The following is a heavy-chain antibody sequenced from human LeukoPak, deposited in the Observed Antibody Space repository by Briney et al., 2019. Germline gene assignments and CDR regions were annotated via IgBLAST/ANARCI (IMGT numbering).Heavy chain of an antibody. Sequence: AGGSLRLSCAASGFSFSSYSMNWVRQAPGKGLEWVSYISSSSSTIYYADSVKGRFTISRDNSKNTLYLQMNSLRAEDTAVYYCANGGSGYSGYEKYWYFDLWGRGTLVTVSS. CDR2: ISSSSSTI. CDR3: ANGGSGYSGYEKYWYFDL. D-gene: IGHD5-12*01. V-gene: IGHV3-48*01. CDR1: GFSFSSYS. J-gene: IGHJ2*01.